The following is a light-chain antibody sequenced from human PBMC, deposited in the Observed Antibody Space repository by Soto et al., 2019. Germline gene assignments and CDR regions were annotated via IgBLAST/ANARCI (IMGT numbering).Light chain of an antibody. CDR1: SSDIGSYNY. Sequence: QSALTQPASVSGSPGQAITISCTGTSSDIGSYNYVSWYQQKPGKAPQLIICYVSNRPSGLSSRFSGSKSGYTASLTISGLQSEDEADYYCCSYTGSSTRYVFGTGTKLTVL. J-gene: IGLJ1*01. V-gene: IGLV2-14*01. CDR3: CSYTGSSTRYV. CDR2: YVS.